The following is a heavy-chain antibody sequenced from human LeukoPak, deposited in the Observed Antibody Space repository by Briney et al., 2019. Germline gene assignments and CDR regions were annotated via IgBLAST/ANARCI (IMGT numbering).Heavy chain of an antibody. D-gene: IGHD3-3*01. CDR2: INPSDGKT. V-gene: IGHV1-46*01. CDR3: ARMRAGYDFWSGLNYYYYYYMDV. J-gene: IGHJ6*03. Sequence: ASVKVSCKASGYTFTNYYMHWVRQAPGQGLEWMGIINPSDGKTSYAQKFQGRVTITRNTSISTAYMELSSLRSEDTAVYYCARMRAGYDFWSGLNYYYYYYMDVWGKGTTVTVSS. CDR1: GYTFTNYY.